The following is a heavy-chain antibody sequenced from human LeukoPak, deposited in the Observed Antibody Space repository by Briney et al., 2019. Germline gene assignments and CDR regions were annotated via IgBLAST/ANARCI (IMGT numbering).Heavy chain of an antibody. J-gene: IGHJ3*01. V-gene: IGHV3-20*04. CDR1: GFTFEDYG. D-gene: IGHD1-1*01. Sequence: GGSLRLSCAASGFTFEDYGMSWVRQGPGKGLEWVCDINWNGGSTGYADSVKGRFTISRDNAKNFLYLQMDGLRTDDTAFYYCAGKNWILDDFDVWGQGTMVTVSS. CDR2: INWNGGST. CDR3: AGKNWILDDFDV.